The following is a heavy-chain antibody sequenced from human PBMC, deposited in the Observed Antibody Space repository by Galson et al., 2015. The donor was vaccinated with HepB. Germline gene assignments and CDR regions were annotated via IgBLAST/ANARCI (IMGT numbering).Heavy chain of an antibody. CDR2: ISYDGSNK. D-gene: IGHD3-3*01. V-gene: IGHV3-30*18. CDR3: AKGAASGDFWSGYQGS. J-gene: IGHJ5*02. CDR1: GFTFSSYG. Sequence: SLRLSCAASGFTFSSYGMHWVRQAPGKGLEWVAVISYDGSNKYYADSVKGRFTISRDNSKNTLYLQMNSLRAEDTAVYYCAKGAASGDFWSGYQGSWGQGTLVTVSS.